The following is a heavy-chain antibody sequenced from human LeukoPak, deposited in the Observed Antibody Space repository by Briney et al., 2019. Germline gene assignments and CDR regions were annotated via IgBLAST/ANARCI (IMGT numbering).Heavy chain of an antibody. CDR3: ARDFQVDTAMAY. V-gene: IGHV1-46*01. CDR1: GYTFTSYY. Sequence: ASVKVSCKASGYTFTSYYIHWVRQAPGQGLEWMGIINPSGGSTSYAQKFQGRVTMTRDTSTSTVYMELSGLRSEDTAVYYCARDFQVDTAMAYWGQGTLVTVSS. J-gene: IGHJ4*02. CDR2: INPSGGST. D-gene: IGHD5-18*01.